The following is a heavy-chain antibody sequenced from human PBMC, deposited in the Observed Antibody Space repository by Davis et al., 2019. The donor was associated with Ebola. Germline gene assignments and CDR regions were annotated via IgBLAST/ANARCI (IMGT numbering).Heavy chain of an antibody. J-gene: IGHJ6*02. CDR2: IRYDGSNK. CDR1: GFTFSSYG. CDR3: AKDLVTLRYLAGGMDV. D-gene: IGHD3-9*01. V-gene: IGHV3-30*02. Sequence: PGGSLRLSCAASGFTFSSYGMHWVRQAPGKGLEWVAFIRYDGSNKYYADSVKGRFIISRDNSKNTLYLQMNSLRAEDTAVYYCAKDLVTLRYLAGGMDVWGQGTTVTVSS.